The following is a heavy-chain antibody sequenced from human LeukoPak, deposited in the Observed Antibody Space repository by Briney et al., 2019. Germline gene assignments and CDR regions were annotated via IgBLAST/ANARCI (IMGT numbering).Heavy chain of an antibody. CDR2: IIPIFGTA. Sequence: ASVKVSCKASGGTFSSYAISWVRQAPGQGLEWMGGIIPIFGTANYAQKFQGRVTMTTDTSTSTAYMELRSLRSDDTAVYYCARDESIIAAPGGYWGQGTLVTVSS. CDR1: GGTFSSYA. D-gene: IGHD6-13*01. CDR3: ARDESIIAAPGGY. V-gene: IGHV1-69*05. J-gene: IGHJ4*02.